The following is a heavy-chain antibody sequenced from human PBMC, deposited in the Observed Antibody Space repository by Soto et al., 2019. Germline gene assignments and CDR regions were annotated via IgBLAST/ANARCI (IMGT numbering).Heavy chain of an antibody. CDR2: ISGSGGST. CDR3: AKLGSIAARGPKSYFDY. Sequence: GGSLRLSCAASGFTFSSYAMSWVRQAPGKGLEWVSAISGSGGSTYYADSVKGRFTISRDNSKNTLYLQMNSLRAEDTAVYYCAKLGSIAARGPKSYFDYWGQGTLVTVSS. D-gene: IGHD6-6*01. J-gene: IGHJ4*02. CDR1: GFTFSSYA. V-gene: IGHV3-23*01.